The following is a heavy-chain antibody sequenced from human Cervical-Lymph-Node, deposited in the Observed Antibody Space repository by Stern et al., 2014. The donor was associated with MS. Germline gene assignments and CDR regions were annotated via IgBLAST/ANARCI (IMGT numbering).Heavy chain of an antibody. D-gene: IGHD6-25*01. CDR2: ISYDGSSQ. V-gene: IGHV3-30-3*01. Sequence: VQLVESGGGVVQPGRSLRLSCATSGFTFGRHSMHWVRQAPGKGLEWVAIISYDGSSQHYADSVKGRFTISRSNSNNTLYLQMNSLRVEDTAMYYCARPAAARYFDYWGQGSQVTVSS. CDR3: ARPAAARYFDY. CDR1: GFTFGRHS. J-gene: IGHJ4*02.